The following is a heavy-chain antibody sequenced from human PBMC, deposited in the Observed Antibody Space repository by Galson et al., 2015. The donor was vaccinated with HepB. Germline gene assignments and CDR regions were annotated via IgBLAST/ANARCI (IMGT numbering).Heavy chain of an antibody. CDR2: IYSGGST. CDR3: ARESGSIAAAGTFDY. CDR1: GFTVSSNY. D-gene: IGHD6-13*01. J-gene: IGHJ4*02. Sequence: SLRLSCAASGFTVSSNYMSWVRQAPGKGLEWVSVIYSGGSTYYADSVKGRFTISRDNSKNTLYLQMNSLRAEDTAVYYCARESGSIAAAGTFDYWGQGTLVTVSS. V-gene: IGHV3-66*01.